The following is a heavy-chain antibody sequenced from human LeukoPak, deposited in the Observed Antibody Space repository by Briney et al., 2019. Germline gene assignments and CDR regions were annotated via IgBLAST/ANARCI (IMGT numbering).Heavy chain of an antibody. Sequence: GGSLRLSCAASGFTFDDYAMHWVRQAPGKGLEWVSGISWNSGSMDYADSVKGRFTISRDNAKNSLYLQMNSLRAEDTAVYYCAREEVLLWFGELFPDYWGQGTLVTVSS. D-gene: IGHD3-10*01. CDR2: ISWNSGSM. CDR1: GFTFDDYA. CDR3: AREEVLLWFGELFPDY. J-gene: IGHJ4*02. V-gene: IGHV3-9*01.